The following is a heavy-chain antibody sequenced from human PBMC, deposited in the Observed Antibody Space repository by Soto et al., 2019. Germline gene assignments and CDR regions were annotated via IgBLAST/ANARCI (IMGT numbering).Heavy chain of an antibody. CDR3: ARSSYDFWSGYRGGGMDV. CDR1: GFTFSSYA. J-gene: IGHJ6*02. Sequence: QVQLVESGGGVVQPGRSLRLSCAASGFTFSSYAMHWVRQAPGKGLEWVAVISYDGSNKYCADSVKGRFTISRDNSKNTLYLQMNSLRAEDTAVYYCARSSYDFWSGYRGGGMDVWGQGTTVTVSS. V-gene: IGHV3-30-3*01. CDR2: ISYDGSNK. D-gene: IGHD3-3*01.